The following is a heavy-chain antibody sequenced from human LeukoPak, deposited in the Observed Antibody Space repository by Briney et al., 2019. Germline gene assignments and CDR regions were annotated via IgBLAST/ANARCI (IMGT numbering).Heavy chain of an antibody. CDR1: GFTFSSYG. V-gene: IGHV3-30*02. J-gene: IGHJ4*02. Sequence: AGGSLRLSCAASGFTFSSYGMHWVRQAPGKGLEWVAFIRYDGSNKYYADSVKGRFTISRDNSKNTLYLQMNSLRTEDTVVYYCAKTMSPYYYDSSGFWGQGTLVTVSS. CDR3: AKTMSPYYYDSSGF. D-gene: IGHD3-22*01. CDR2: IRYDGSNK.